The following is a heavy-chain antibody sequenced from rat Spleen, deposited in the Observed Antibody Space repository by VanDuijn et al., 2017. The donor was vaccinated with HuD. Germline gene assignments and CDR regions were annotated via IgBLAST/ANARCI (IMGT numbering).Heavy chain of an antibody. CDR3: ARLGGLWRGTYGIMDA. J-gene: IGHJ4*01. D-gene: IGHD2-1*01. CDR2: IWGNGIT. Sequence: QVQLKESGPGLVQPSQPLSLTCTVSGLSLTSNSVSWIRQPPGKGLEWMGVIWGNGITNYNSAVQSRLSISRDTSKSQVFLKMNSLQTEDTATYYCARLGGLWRGTYGIMDAWGQGASVTVPS. V-gene: IGHV2-13*01. CDR1: GLSLTSNS.